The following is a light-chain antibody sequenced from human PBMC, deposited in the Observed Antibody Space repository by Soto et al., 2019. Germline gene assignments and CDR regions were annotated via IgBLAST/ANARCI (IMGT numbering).Light chain of an antibody. V-gene: IGKV3-20*01. Sequence: IVLMQSPDTLSLSPGERATLSCRASQSVTNSYLAWFQQKPGQAPRLLIFGALSRATGIPDRFSGSGSGTDFTLTISRLEPEDFAVYYCQQYATSPWTFGQGTKVDIK. CDR1: QSVTNSY. CDR2: GAL. J-gene: IGKJ1*01. CDR3: QQYATSPWT.